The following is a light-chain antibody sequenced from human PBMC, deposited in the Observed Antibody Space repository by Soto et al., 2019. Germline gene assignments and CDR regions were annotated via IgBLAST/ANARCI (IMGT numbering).Light chain of an antibody. V-gene: IGKV3-20*01. CDR3: QQYGSSPLT. Sequence: EDVLTQSPGTLSLSPGERATLSCRASQSVNTKYLAWYQQKPGQAPRLLIYGASSRATGIPDRFSGSGSGTDFTLTISRLEPEDFAVYYCQQYGSSPLTFGGGTKVDI. CDR2: GAS. J-gene: IGKJ4*01. CDR1: QSVNTKY.